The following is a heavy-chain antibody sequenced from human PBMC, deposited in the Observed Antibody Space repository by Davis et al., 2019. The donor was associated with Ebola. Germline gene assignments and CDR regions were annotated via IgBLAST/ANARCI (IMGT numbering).Heavy chain of an antibody. J-gene: IGHJ4*02. D-gene: IGHD1-26*01. CDR1: GFTFRSYW. CDR2: FNGDGSKI. Sequence: GESLKIPYAASGFTFRSYWMHWVRQAPGKGLVWVSRFNGDGSKIHYADSVKGRFTISRDNAKNTLYLQRNTLRAEDTAVYYCARVPSGSYWRYLDYWGQGTLVTVSS. V-gene: IGHV3-74*01. CDR3: ARVPSGSYWRYLDY.